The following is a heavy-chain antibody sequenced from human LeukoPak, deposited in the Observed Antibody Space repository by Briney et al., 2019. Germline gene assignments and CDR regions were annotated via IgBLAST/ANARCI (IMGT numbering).Heavy chain of an antibody. D-gene: IGHD6-13*01. CDR3: ARAHLIAVAGSYYYYYGMDV. CDR1: GYTFTSYA. V-gene: IGHV1-3*01. CDR2: INAGNGNT. J-gene: IGHJ6*02. Sequence: ASVKVSCKASGYTFTSYATHWVRQAPGQRLEWMGWINAGNGNTKYSQKFQGRVTITRDTSASTAYMELSSLRSEDTAVYYCARAHLIAVAGSYYYYYGMDVWGQGTTVTVSS.